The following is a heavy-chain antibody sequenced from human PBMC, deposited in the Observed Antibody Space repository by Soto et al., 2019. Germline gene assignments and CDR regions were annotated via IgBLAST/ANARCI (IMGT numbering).Heavy chain of an antibody. Sequence: GGSLRLSCAASGFSFGGYDMHWVRQAPGKGLEWVAIIWYDGSNKYYVDSVKGRFTISRDNSKDTLYLQMNSLRVEDTAVYYCARDDCSSTSCLAYWGQGTLVTVSS. J-gene: IGHJ4*02. D-gene: IGHD2-2*01. CDR2: IWYDGSNK. CDR3: ARDDCSSTSCLAY. V-gene: IGHV3-33*01. CDR1: GFSFGGYD.